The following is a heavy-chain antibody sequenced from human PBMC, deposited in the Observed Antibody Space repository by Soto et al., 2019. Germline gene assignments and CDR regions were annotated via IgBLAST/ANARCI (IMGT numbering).Heavy chain of an antibody. CDR3: ARGGSGWSGLHWYFDL. CDR2: IIPIFGTA. V-gene: IGHV1-69*01. J-gene: IGHJ2*01. CDR1: GGTFSSYA. Sequence: QVQLVQSGAEVKKPGSSVKVSCKASGGTFSSYAISWVRQAPGQGLEWMGGIIPIFGTANYAQKCQGRVTITADESTSTAYMELSSLRSEDTAMYYCARGGSGWSGLHWYFDLWGRGTLVTVSS. D-gene: IGHD6-19*01.